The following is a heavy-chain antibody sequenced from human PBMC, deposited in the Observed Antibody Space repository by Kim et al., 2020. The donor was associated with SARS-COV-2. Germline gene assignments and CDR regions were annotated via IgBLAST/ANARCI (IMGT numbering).Heavy chain of an antibody. CDR3: ARSTAMVLLDY. J-gene: IGHJ4*02. Sequence: TRYSPSFQGQVTISADKSISTAYLQWSSLKASDTAMYYCARSTAMVLLDYWGQGTLVTVSS. CDR2: T. D-gene: IGHD5-18*01. V-gene: IGHV5-51*01.